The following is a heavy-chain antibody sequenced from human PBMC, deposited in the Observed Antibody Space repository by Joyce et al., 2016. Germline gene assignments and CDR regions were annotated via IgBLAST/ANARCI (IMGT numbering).Heavy chain of an antibody. J-gene: IGHJ6*02. CDR3: ARGGLVYDYSMDV. CDR2: ISVDRSFI. Sequence: EVQLVASGGGLVKPGGSRKISCAAAGFMFRTSWMSWFRQAPVKGLEWVSAISVDRSFIFHADSVRSRFTVSRDNAENSLYLQMKSLRVEDTAVYFCARGGLVYDYSMDVWGQGTTVIVSS. V-gene: IGHV3-21*02. D-gene: IGHD2-21*01. CDR1: GFMFRTSW.